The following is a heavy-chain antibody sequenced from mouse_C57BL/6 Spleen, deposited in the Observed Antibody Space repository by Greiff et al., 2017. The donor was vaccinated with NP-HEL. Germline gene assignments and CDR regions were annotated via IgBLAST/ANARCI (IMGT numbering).Heavy chain of an antibody. Sequence: QVQLQQPGAELVRPGPSVKLSCKASGYTFTSYWMHWVKQRPGQGLEWIGVIDPSDSYTNYNQKFKGKATLTVDTSSSTAYMQLSSLTSEDSAVYYCARRYGSSSDYWGQGTSVTVSS. J-gene: IGHJ4*01. D-gene: IGHD1-1*01. CDR3: ARRYGSSSDY. CDR2: IDPSDSYT. CDR1: GYTFTSYW. V-gene: IGHV1-59*01.